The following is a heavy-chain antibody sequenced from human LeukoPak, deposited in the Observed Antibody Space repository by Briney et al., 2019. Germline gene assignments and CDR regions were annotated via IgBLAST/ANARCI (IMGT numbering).Heavy chain of an antibody. CDR3: ARGNYYDSSGYYPDY. J-gene: IGHJ4*02. CDR2: MNPNSGNT. Sequence: ASVKVSCKASGYTFTSYDINWVRPATGQGLEWMGWMNPNSGNTGYAQKFQGRVTMTRNTSISTAYMELSSLRSEDTAVYYCARGNYYDSSGYYPDYWGQGTLVTVSS. CDR1: GYTFTSYD. D-gene: IGHD3-22*01. V-gene: IGHV1-8*01.